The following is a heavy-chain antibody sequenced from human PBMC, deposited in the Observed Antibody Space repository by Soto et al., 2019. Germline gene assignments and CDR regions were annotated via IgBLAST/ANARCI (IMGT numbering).Heavy chain of an antibody. CDR3: ARDSRSFIAAAGGDPSFDY. V-gene: IGHV3-7*01. Sequence: EVQLVESGGGLVQPGGSLRLSCAASGFTFSSYWMSWVRQAPGKGLEWVANIKQDGSEKYYVDSVKGRFTISRDNAKNSLYLQMNSLRAEDTAVYYCARDSRSFIAAAGGDPSFDYWGQGTLVTVSS. D-gene: IGHD6-13*01. CDR1: GFTFSSYW. CDR2: IKQDGSEK. J-gene: IGHJ4*02.